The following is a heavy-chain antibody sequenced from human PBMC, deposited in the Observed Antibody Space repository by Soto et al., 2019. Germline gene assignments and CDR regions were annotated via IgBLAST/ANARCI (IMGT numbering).Heavy chain of an antibody. V-gene: IGHV3-30*18. CDR2: ISYDGSNK. D-gene: IGHD2-15*01. CDR1: GFTFSSYG. CDR3: AKDRGGRSVVFWFDP. Sequence: QVQLVESGGGVVQPGRSLRLSCAASGFTFSSYGMHWVRQAPGKGLEWVAVISYDGSNKYYADSVKGRFTISRDNSKNTLYLQMNSLRAEDTAVYYCAKDRGGRSVVFWFDPWGQGTLVTVSS. J-gene: IGHJ5*02.